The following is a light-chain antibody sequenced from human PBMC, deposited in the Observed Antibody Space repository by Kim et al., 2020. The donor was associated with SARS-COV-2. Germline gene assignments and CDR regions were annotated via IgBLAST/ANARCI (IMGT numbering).Light chain of an antibody. CDR3: QQYGDLPLT. V-gene: IGKV3-20*01. Sequence: SPGQRATPSCRASQRVTGSFLAWYQQKPGQAPRLLIYGASSRATGIADRFSGRGSGTDFTLTISRLQPEDFAVYYCQQYGDLPLTFGGGTKVDIK. CDR2: GAS. J-gene: IGKJ4*01. CDR1: QRVTGSF.